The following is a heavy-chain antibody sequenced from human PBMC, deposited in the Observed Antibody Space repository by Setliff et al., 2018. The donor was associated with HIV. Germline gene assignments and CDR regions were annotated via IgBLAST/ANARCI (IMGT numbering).Heavy chain of an antibody. CDR1: GYIFTSYV. Sequence: GASVKVSCKASGYIFTSYVIHWVRQAPGQRLEWMGWISGDNGDTKYSRKFQGRVTITRDTSASTAYMEVSRLRSEDTAVYYCARHPRVSNSFDLWGQGTMVTVSS. V-gene: IGHV1-3*01. CDR3: ARHPRVSNSFDL. J-gene: IGHJ3*01. CDR2: ISGDNGDT.